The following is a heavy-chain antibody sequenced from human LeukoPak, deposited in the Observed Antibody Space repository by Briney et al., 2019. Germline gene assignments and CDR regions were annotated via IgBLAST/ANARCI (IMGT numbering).Heavy chain of an antibody. D-gene: IGHD1-14*01. CDR1: GGSISSYY. CDR3: ARGTVYDAFDI. Sequence: SETLSLTCTVSGGSISSYYWSWIRQPPGKGLEWIGYIYYSGSTNYNPSLKSQVTISVDTSKNQFSLKLSSVTAADTAVYYCARGTVYDAFDIWGQGTMVTVSS. V-gene: IGHV4-59*01. J-gene: IGHJ3*02. CDR2: IYYSGST.